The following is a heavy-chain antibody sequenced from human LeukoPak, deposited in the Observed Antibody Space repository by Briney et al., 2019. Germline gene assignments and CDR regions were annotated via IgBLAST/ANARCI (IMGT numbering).Heavy chain of an antibody. D-gene: IGHD3-22*01. V-gene: IGHV3-33*01. CDR2: IWFDGSNK. Sequence: GRSLRLSCAASGFIFSSYAMHWVRQAPGKGPEWVAIIWFDGSNKYYAESVEGRFTISRDNSKNTLYLQMNSLRAEDTAVYSCARDKGDYHTSGSLFVFGGQGTLVTVSS. CDR1: GFIFSSYA. CDR3: ARDKGDYHTSGSLFVF. J-gene: IGHJ4*02.